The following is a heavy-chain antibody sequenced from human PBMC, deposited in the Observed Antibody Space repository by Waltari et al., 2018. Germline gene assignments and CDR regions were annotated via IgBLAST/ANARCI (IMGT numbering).Heavy chain of an antibody. CDR3: AKDRGDYGTNWLDP. CDR1: EFTFSRHS. D-gene: IGHD4-17*01. V-gene: IGHV3-23*04. J-gene: IGHJ5*02. Sequence: EVQLVESGGGLVQPGGSLRLSCAASEFTFSRHSMTWVRQAPGKGLEWVSSISAGGDNTYYADSVKGRFTISRDNSQNTLYLQMNSLRAEDTAVYYCAKDRGDYGTNWLDPWGQGTLVTVSS. CDR2: ISAGGDNT.